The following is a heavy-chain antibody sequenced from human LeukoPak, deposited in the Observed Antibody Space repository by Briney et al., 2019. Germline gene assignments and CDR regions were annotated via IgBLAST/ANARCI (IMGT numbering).Heavy chain of an antibody. CDR1: GGTFSSYA. CDR2: IIPVFGTA. J-gene: IGHJ4*02. Sequence: SVKVSCKASGGTFSSYAISWVRQAPGQGLEWMGGIIPVFGTANYAQKFQGRVTITADESTSAAYMELSSLRSEDTAVYYCARARGSYSPAPYYFDYWGQGTLVTVSS. CDR3: ARARGSYSPAPYYFDY. D-gene: IGHD1-26*01. V-gene: IGHV1-69*13.